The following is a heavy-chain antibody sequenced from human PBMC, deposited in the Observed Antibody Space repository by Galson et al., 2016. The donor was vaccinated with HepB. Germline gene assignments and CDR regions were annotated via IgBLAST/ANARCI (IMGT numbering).Heavy chain of an antibody. J-gene: IGHJ6*02. CDR3: AKDRWRDYYYAIDD. D-gene: IGHD5-24*01. Sequence: SLRLSCAASGFTFSNYAMYWVRQAPGKGLDWVAFISHDGSQEYYADSVRGRFTISRDKSKRTRYLQMNSLGAEDTAVYYCAKDRWRDYYYAIDDWGQGTTVTVSS. CDR2: ISHDGSQE. CDR1: GFTFSNYA. V-gene: IGHV3-30*18.